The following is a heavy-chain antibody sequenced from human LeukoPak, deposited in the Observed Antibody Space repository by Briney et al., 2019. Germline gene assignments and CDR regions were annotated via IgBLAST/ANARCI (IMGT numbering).Heavy chain of an antibody. CDR3: ARGGSTGYNYNAFDI. J-gene: IGHJ3*02. Sequence: GGSLRLSCAASGFTFSSCEMNWVRQAPGKGLEWVSYISSSSDTKLFADSVKGRFTISRDNSKNSLYLQMNSLRAEDTAVYHCARGGSTGYNYNAFDIWGQGTMVTVSS. CDR1: GFTFSSCE. D-gene: IGHD3-22*01. V-gene: IGHV3-48*03. CDR2: ISSSSDTK.